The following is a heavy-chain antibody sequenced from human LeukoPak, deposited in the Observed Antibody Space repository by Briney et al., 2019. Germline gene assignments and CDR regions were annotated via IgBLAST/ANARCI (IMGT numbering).Heavy chain of an antibody. V-gene: IGHV3-23*01. CDR2: ISGSGGST. CDR3: AKRCGGDWDAFDI. D-gene: IGHD2-21*01. CDR1: GFTFGSYA. Sequence: GGSLRLSCAASGFTFGSYAMSWVRQAPGKGLEWVSAISGSGGSTYYADSVKGRFTISRDNSKNTLYLQMNSLRAEDTAVYYCAKRCGGDWDAFDIWGQGTMVTVSS. J-gene: IGHJ3*02.